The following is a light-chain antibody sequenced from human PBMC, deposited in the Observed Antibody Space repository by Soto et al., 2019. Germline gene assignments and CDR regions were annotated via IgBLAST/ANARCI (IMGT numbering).Light chain of an antibody. V-gene: IGKV1-33*01. CDR2: DAS. CDR3: QQYYSTPWT. CDR1: QSISSY. Sequence: IQMTQSPSSLSASVGDRVTITCRASQSISSYLNWYQQKPGKAPKLLIYDASNLETGVPSRFSGSGSGTDFTLTISSLQAEDVVVYYCQQYYSTPWTFGQGTKVDIK. J-gene: IGKJ1*01.